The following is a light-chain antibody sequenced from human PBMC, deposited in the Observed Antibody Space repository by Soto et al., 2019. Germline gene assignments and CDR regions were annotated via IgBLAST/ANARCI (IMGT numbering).Light chain of an antibody. CDR3: GTWDSSRSGYV. CDR1: SSNIGSNY. CDR2: ENN. Sequence: QSVLTQPPSVSAAPGQKVTISCSGSSSNIGSNYVSWYQQLPGTAPRLLIYENNKRPSGIPDRLSGSKSGTSATLGITGLQTGDEADYYCGTWDSSRSGYVFGTGTKVTVL. V-gene: IGLV1-51*02. J-gene: IGLJ1*01.